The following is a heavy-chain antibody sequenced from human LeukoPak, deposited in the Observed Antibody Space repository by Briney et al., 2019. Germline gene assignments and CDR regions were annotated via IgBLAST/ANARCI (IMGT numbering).Heavy chain of an antibody. D-gene: IGHD2-2*01. V-gene: IGHV3-9*01. CDR1: GFTFDDYA. CDR3: AKDFGQRTAAIAY. CDR2: ISWNSGSI. J-gene: IGHJ4*02. Sequence: GGSLRLSCAASGFTFDDYAMHWVRPAPGKGLEWVSGISWNSGSIGYADSAKGRFTISRDNDKTSLYLQMNSLRTEDTAVYYCAKDFGQRTAAIAYWGQGTLVTVSS.